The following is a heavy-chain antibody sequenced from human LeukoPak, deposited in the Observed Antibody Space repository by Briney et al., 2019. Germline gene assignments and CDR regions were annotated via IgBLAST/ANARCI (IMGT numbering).Heavy chain of an antibody. CDR2: ISSSGSTI. V-gene: IGHV3-11*04. D-gene: IGHD3-22*01. CDR3: ARRSSGYYSVDY. J-gene: IGHJ4*02. Sequence: GGSLRLSCAASGFTFSDYYMTSIRQAPGKGLEWVSYISSSGSTIYYTDSVKGRFTISRDNAKNSLYLQMNSLRAEDTAVYYCARRSSGYYSVDYWGQGTLVTVSS. CDR1: GFTFSDYY.